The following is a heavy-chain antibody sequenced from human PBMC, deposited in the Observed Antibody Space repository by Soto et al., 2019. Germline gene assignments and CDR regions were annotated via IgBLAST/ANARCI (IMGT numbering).Heavy chain of an antibody. CDR1: GFTFSSYA. Sequence: GGSLRLSCAASGFTFSSYAMHWVRQAPGKGLEWVAVISYDGSNKYYADSVKGRFTISRDNSKNTLYLQMNSLRAEDTAVYYCARDWTSYQYSVPDYWGQGTLVTVSS. CDR2: ISYDGSNK. D-gene: IGHD6-6*01. CDR3: ARDWTSYQYSVPDY. V-gene: IGHV3-30-3*01. J-gene: IGHJ4*02.